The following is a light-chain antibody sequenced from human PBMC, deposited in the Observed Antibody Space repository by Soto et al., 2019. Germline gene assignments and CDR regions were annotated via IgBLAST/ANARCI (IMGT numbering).Light chain of an antibody. CDR1: SSDVGGYNY. CDR3: SSYTRSSTGV. V-gene: IGLV2-14*01. CDR2: DVS. Sequence: QSVLTQPASVSGSPGQSSTISCTGTSSDVGGYNYVSWYQQHPGKAPKLMIYDVSNRPSGVSNRFSGSKSGNTASLTISGLQAEDEADYYCSSYTRSSTGVFGTGTKLTVL. J-gene: IGLJ1*01.